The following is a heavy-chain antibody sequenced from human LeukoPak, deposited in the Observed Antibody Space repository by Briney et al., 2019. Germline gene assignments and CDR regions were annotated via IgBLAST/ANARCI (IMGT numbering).Heavy chain of an antibody. CDR2: INSNSGGT. D-gene: IGHD6-19*01. CDR3: AREDSSGWHYPLGSDY. CDR1: GYTFTGYY. J-gene: IGHJ4*02. Sequence: ASVKVSCKASGYTFTGYYMHWVRQAPGQGLEWMGWINSNSGGTNYAQKFQGRVTMTRDTSISTAYMELSRLRSDDTAVYYCAREDSSGWHYPLGSDYWGQGTLVTVSS. V-gene: IGHV1-2*02.